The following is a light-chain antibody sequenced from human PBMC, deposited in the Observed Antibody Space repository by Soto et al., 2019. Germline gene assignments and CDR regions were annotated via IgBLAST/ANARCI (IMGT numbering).Light chain of an antibody. Sequence: IVMTQSPATLSVSPGERATLSCRASQSVSSNLAWYQQKPGQAPRLLIYGASTRATGIPARFSGSGSGTEFILTISSLQSEDFAVYYCQQYNNWPPLTFGGGTKVDIK. CDR2: GAS. CDR3: QQYNNWPPLT. V-gene: IGKV3-15*01. CDR1: QSVSSN. J-gene: IGKJ4*01.